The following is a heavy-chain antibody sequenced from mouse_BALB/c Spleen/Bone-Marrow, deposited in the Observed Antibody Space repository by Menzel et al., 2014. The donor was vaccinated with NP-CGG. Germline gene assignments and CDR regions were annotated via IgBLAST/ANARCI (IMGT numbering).Heavy chain of an antibody. CDR3: ARRGGWLGYFDV. J-gene: IGHJ1*01. V-gene: IGHV1-9*01. CDR2: ILPGSGST. Sequence: VQGVESGAELMKPGASVKISCKATGYTLSSYWIEWVKQRPGHGLEWIGEILPGSGSTNYNEKFKGKATFTADTSSNTAYMQLSSLTSEDSAVYYCARRGGWLGYFDVWAQGPRSPSPQ. CDR1: GYTLSSYW. D-gene: IGHD2-3*01.